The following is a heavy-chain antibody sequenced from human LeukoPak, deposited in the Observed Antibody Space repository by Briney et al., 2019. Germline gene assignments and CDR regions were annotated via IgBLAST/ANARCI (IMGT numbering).Heavy chain of an antibody. Sequence: SETLSLTCTVSGGSISSYYWSWIRQPAGKGLEWIGCIYTSGSTNYNPSLKSRVTMSVDASKNQFSLKLSSVTAADTAVYYCARGANGDSPDQLFDYWGQGSLVTVSS. CDR1: GGSISSYY. J-gene: IGHJ4*02. D-gene: IGHD4-17*01. V-gene: IGHV4-4*07. CDR2: IYTSGST. CDR3: ARGANGDSPDQLFDY.